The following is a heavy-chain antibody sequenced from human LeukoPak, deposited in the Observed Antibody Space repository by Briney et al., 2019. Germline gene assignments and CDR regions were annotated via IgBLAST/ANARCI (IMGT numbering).Heavy chain of an antibody. CDR1: GFTFSGSA. J-gene: IGHJ3*02. CDR2: IRSKANSYAT. CDR3: TRLHYGSESSDFDI. V-gene: IGHV3-73*01. D-gene: IGHD3-10*01. Sequence: GGSLRLSCAASGFTFSGSAMHWVRQASGKGLEWVGRIRSKANSYATAYAASVKGRFTISRDDSKNTAYLQMNSLKTEDTAVYSCTRLHYGSESSDFDIWGQGTMVSVSS.